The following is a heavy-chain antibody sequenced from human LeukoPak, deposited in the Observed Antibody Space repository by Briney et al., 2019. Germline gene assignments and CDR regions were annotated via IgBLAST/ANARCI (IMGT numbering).Heavy chain of an antibody. J-gene: IGHJ6*04. Sequence: GGSLRLSCAASGFTFSSYAMSWVHQAPGKGLEWVSAIGGSGGSTYYADSVKGRFTISRDNSKNTLYLQMNSLRAEDTAVYYCAKDIVVVPAAMVGYYYYYGMDVWGKGTTVTVSS. D-gene: IGHD2-2*01. CDR3: AKDIVVVPAAMVGYYYYYGMDV. V-gene: IGHV3-23*01. CDR2: IGGSGGST. CDR1: GFTFSSYA.